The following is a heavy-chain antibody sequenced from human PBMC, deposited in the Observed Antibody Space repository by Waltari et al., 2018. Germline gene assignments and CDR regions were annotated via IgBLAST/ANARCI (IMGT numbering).Heavy chain of an antibody. J-gene: IGHJ3*01. CDR1: GGSIDTPKHY. D-gene: IGHD5-12*01. V-gene: IGHV4-39*01. CDR3: ATYIGASVGTAAFDV. Sequence: QLQLQESGPGPVKPSETLSLTCSVSGGSIDTPKHYWSWIRQPPGQGLEWIGTLSYAGTTYTNPSLRSRLTMSRDTSKNQLSLTLGSTTAADTAVYYCATYIGASVGTAAFDVWGQGTMVTVSS. CDR2: LSYAGTT.